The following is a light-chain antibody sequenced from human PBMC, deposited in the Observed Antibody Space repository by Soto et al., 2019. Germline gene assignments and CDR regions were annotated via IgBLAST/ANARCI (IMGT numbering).Light chain of an antibody. Sequence: IGMTQSPATLSVSPGERATLSCRASQTIYSNVAWYQQRPGQPPRLLIYRASSRATGIPARFSGSGSGTEFTLNINSLQAEDVAVYHCHNYQNLWTVGRGTKV. CDR2: RAS. CDR3: HNYQNLWT. V-gene: IGKV3-15*01. J-gene: IGKJ1*01. CDR1: QTIYSN.